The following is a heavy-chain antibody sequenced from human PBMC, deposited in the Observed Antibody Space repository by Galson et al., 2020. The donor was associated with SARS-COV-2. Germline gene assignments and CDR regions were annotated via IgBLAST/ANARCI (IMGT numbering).Heavy chain of an antibody. Sequence: GGSLRLSCAASGFTFSSYEMNWVRQAPGKGLEWVSYISSSGTTVFYADSVKGRFTISRDNAKKSLYLQMNSLRAEDTARYYCARDPSSSWYNWFDPWGQGTLVTVSS. V-gene: IGHV3-48*03. CDR3: ARDPSSSWYNWFDP. J-gene: IGHJ5*02. CDR2: ISSSGTTV. D-gene: IGHD6-13*01. CDR1: GFTFSSYE.